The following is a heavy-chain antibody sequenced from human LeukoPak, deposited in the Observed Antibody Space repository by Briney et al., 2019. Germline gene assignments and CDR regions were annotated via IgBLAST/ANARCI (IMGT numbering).Heavy chain of an antibody. D-gene: IGHD4-17*01. J-gene: IGHJ6*02. CDR2: INPNSGGT. CDR3: AKDIYGDYYRYYYYGMDV. CDR1: GYTFTGYY. Sequence: ASVKVSCKASGYTFTGYYMHWVRQAPGQGLEWMGWINPNSGGTNYAQKFQGRVTMTRDTSLSTAYMELSRLRSDDTAVYYCAKDIYGDYYRYYYYGMDVWGQGTTVTVSS. V-gene: IGHV1-2*02.